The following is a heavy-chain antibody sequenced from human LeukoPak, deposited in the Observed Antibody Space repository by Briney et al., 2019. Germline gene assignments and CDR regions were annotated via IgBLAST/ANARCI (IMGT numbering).Heavy chain of an antibody. CDR3: ASHTAMATEFDY. CDR2: IYYSGST. D-gene: IGHD5-18*01. CDR1: GGSVSSSEYY. V-gene: IGHV4-39*07. J-gene: IGHJ4*02. Sequence: PSETLSLTCTVSGGSVSSSEYYCDWIRQPPGKGLQWIGTIYYSGSTSYNPSLKSRVTISVDTSKNQFSLKLSSVTAADTAVYYCASHTAMATEFDYWGQGTLVTVSS.